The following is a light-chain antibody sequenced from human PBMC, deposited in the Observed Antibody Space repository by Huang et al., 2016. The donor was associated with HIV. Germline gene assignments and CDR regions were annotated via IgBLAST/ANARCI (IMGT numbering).Light chain of an antibody. Sequence: DIQMTQSPSSLSASVGDRVTISCRSSQSFSSSLNWYQQRPGKAPKFLIYAASSLLSGVPTRFSGNGAEPDYNLTIHSLQPEDLATHSCQQSDSTPYTFGQGTKLEIK. CDR3: QQSDSTPYT. J-gene: IGKJ2*01. CDR1: QSFSSS. CDR2: AAS. V-gene: IGKV1-39*01.